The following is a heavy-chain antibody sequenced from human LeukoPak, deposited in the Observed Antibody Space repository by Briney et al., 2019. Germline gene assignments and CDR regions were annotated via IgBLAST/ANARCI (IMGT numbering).Heavy chain of an antibody. CDR3: ARASPGYYMDV. J-gene: IGHJ6*03. Sequence: PSETLSLTCTVSGGSISSYYWSWIRQPPGKGLEWIGYIYYSGSTNYNPSLKSRVTISVDTSKNQFSLKLSSVTAADTAVYYCARASPGYYMDVWGKGTTVTISS. CDR2: IYYSGST. CDR1: GGSISSYY. V-gene: IGHV4-59*01.